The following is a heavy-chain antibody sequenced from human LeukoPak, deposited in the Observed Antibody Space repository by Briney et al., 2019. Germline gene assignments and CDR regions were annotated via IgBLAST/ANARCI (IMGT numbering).Heavy chain of an antibody. V-gene: IGHV1-18*01. J-gene: IGHJ6*02. CDR3: ARVFYYDSSGPWGGGALYYYYGMDV. D-gene: IGHD3-22*01. CDR2: ISAYIGNT. Sequence: GASVKVSCKASGYTFTSYGISWVRQAPGQGLEWMGWISAYIGNTNYAQKLQGRVTMTTDTSTSTAYMELRSLRSDDTAVYYCARVFYYDSSGPWGGGALYYYYGMDVWGQGTTVTVSS. CDR1: GYTFTSYG.